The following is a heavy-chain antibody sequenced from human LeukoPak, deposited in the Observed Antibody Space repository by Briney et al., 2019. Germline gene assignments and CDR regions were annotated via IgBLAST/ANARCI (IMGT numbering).Heavy chain of an antibody. CDR2: IIPILGIA. Sequence: GASVKVSCKASGYTFTGYYMHWVRQAPGQGLEWMGRIIPILGIANYAQKFQGRVTITADKSTSTAYMELSSLRSEDTAVYYCARDRLVVAAPDAFDIWGQGSMVTVSS. CDR3: ARDRLVVAAPDAFDI. D-gene: IGHD2-15*01. J-gene: IGHJ3*02. V-gene: IGHV1-69*04. CDR1: GYTFTGYY.